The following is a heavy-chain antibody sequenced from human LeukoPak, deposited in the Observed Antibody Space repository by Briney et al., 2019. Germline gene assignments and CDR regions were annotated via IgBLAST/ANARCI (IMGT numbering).Heavy chain of an antibody. CDR2: ISYDGSNK. CDR3: AEYANVNYYDSSGYYYGYGMDV. CDR1: GFTFSSYG. V-gene: IGHV3-30*18. D-gene: IGHD3-22*01. Sequence: GGSLRLSCAASGFTFSSYGMHWVRQAPGKGLEWVAVISYDGSNKYYADSVKGRFTISRDNSKNTLYLQMNSLRAEDTAVYYCAEYANVNYYDSSGYYYGYGMDVWGQGTTVTVSS. J-gene: IGHJ6*02.